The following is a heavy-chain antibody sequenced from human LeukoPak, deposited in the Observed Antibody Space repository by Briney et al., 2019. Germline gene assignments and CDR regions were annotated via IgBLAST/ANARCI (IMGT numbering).Heavy chain of an antibody. CDR1: GYTVIGYY. J-gene: IGHJ5*02. V-gene: IGHV1-2*02. CDR2: IYPNSGGT. D-gene: IGHD2-2*01. Sequence: ASVKVSCKASGYTVIGYYMHWVRQAPGQGLEWMGWIYPNSGGTNYAQKFQGRVTMTRDTSISTAYMELSRLRSDDTAVYYCARCPVYVVVVPAAMVWFDPWGQGTLVTVSS. CDR3: ARCPVYVVVVPAAMVWFDP.